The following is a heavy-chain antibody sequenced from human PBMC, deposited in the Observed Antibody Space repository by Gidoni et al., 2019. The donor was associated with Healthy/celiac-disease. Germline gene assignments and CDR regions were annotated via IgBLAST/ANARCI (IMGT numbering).Heavy chain of an antibody. D-gene: IGHD2-15*01. CDR2: ISYDGSNK. V-gene: IGHV3-30*04. J-gene: IGHJ4*02. CDR1: GFTFSSYA. CDR3: ARGSGGQVYYFDY. Sequence: QVQLVESGGGGVQPGRSLRPPLSAPGFTFSSYAMHWVRQAPGKGLEWVAVISYDGSNKYYADSVKGRFTISRDNSKNTLYLQMNSLRAEDTAVYYCARGSGGQVYYFDYWGQGTLVTVSS.